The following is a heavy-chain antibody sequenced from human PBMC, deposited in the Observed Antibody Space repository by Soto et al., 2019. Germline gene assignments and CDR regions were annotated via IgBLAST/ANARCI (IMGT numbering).Heavy chain of an antibody. CDR2: INYSGNT. CDR3: ARHHVRGRTIAGAAEF. D-gene: IGHD1-26*01. Sequence: QVQLQQWGAGLLKPSETLSLTCAVYGGSLSGYYWSWIRQPPGKALEWIGEINYSGNTNYNPSLKSRVTISVDTSKNQLFLNLSSVTAADTAMYYCARHHVRGRTIAGAAEFWGQGTLVTVSS. V-gene: IGHV4-34*01. J-gene: IGHJ4*02. CDR1: GGSLSGYY.